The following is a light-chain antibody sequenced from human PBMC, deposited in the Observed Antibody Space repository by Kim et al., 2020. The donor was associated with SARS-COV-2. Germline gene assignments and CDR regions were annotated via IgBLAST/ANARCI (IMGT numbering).Light chain of an antibody. CDR3: QQGYSSPQIT. J-gene: IGKJ5*01. CDR1: QSISTH. CDR2: AAS. V-gene: IGKV1-39*01. Sequence: SVGDRVFITCRTSQSISTHLNWYRQKPRKAPELLIYAASTLQTGVPSRFSGSGSGTEFTLTIRALQPGDSATYFCQQGYSSPQITFGQGTRLEIK.